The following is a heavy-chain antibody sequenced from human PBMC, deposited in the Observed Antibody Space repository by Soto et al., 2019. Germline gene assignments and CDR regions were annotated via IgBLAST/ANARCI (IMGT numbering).Heavy chain of an antibody. J-gene: IGHJ6*02. Sequence: VSGPTLVNPTQTLTLTCTFSGSSLTTTGMVVSWVRQAPGKALEWLALIDWDDDKYYNTFLKTRLTISKDTSRNQVVLTMTNMDPEDTATYYCARMSTDGAHYFYGMDVWGQGTTVTVSS. CDR2: IDWDDDK. V-gene: IGHV2-70*20. CDR1: GSSLTTTGMV. D-gene: IGHD1-1*01. CDR3: ARMSTDGAHYFYGMDV.